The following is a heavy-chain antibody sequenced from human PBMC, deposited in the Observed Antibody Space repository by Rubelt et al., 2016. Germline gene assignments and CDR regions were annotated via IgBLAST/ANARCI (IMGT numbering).Heavy chain of an antibody. CDR3: ARHGARYFDWFSCYFDY. J-gene: IGHJ4*02. D-gene: IGHD3-9*01. CDR2: IYYSGST. Sequence: QVQLQESGPGLVKPSQTLSLTCTVSGGSISSGGYYWSWIRQHPGKGLEWIGYIYYSGSTYYNPSLKSRVTISVDTAKNQFSLKLSSVTAADTAVYYCARHGARYFDWFSCYFDYWGQGTLVTVSS. CDR1: GGSISSGGYY. V-gene: IGHV4-31*03.